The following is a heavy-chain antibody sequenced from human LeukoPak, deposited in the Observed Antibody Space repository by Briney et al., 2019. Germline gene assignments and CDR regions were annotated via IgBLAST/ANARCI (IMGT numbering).Heavy chain of an antibody. CDR1: GYTFTSYG. CDR2: ISAYNGNT. V-gene: IGHV1-18*01. Sequence: ASVKVSRKASGYTFTSYGISWVRQAPGQGLEWMGWISAYNGNTNYAQKLQGRVTMTTDTSTSTAYMELRSLRSDDTAVYYCAVSYGDYGTLGYWGQEPRVTVSS. D-gene: IGHD4-17*01. CDR3: AVSYGDYGTLGY. J-gene: IGHJ4*02.